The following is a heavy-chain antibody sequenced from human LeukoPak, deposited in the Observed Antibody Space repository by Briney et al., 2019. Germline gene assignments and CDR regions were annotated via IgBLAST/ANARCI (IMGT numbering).Heavy chain of an antibody. V-gene: IGHV3-23*01. J-gene: IGHJ6*03. Sequence: GGSLRLSCAASGFTFGSYAMSWVRQAPGKGLEWVSAISGSGGSTYYADSVKGRFTISRDNSKNTLYLQMNSLRAEDTAVYYCAKGGGGNSRGYYYYYMDVWGKGTTVTVSS. CDR3: AKGGGGNSRGYYYYYMDV. CDR2: ISGSGGST. CDR1: GFTFGSYA. D-gene: IGHD4-23*01.